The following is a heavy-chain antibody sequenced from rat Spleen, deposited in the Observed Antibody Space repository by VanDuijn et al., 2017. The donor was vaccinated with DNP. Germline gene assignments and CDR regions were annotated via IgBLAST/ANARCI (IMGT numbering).Heavy chain of an antibody. CDR3: ARSGYGYNLDY. V-gene: IGHV2-65*01. J-gene: IGHJ2*01. CDR1: GFSLTSYY. CDR2: IRSGGST. D-gene: IGHD1-9*01. Sequence: QVQLKESGPGLVQPSQTLSLTCTVSGFSLTSYYMQWVRQTPGNGLEWMGFIRSGGSTEYNSEFKSRLSISRDTSKNQVFLKMNSLKTEDTGVYFCARSGYGYNLDYWGQGVMVTVSS.